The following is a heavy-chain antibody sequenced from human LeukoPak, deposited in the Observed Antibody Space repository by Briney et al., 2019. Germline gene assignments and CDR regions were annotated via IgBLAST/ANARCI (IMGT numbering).Heavy chain of an antibody. V-gene: IGHV3-21*01. J-gene: IGHJ3*01. CDR2: ISSSSSYI. Sequence: GGSLRLSCAASGFTFSSYSMNWVRQAPGTGLEWVSSISSSSSYIYYADSVKGRFTISRDNAKNSLYLQMNSLRAEDTAVDYCARGKVIVVVAPSDAFNSGAKGQWSPSLQ. CDR1: GFTFSSYS. CDR3: ARGKVIVVVAPSDAFNS. D-gene: IGHD2-2*01.